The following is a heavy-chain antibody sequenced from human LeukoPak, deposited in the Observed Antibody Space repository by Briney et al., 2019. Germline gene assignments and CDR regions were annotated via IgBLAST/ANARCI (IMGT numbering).Heavy chain of an antibody. D-gene: IGHD2-2*01. CDR3: ARDRVVVTAAMLYYYYGMDV. CDR2: IYYSGST. V-gene: IGHV4-30-4*01. Sequence: SHTLSLTCTVSGGSISSGDYYWSWIREPPGKRLEGMVYIYYSGSTYYNPSLKSRVTISVDTSKTQFSLKLSSLTAAATAVYYCARDRVVVTAAMLYYYYGMDVWGQGTTVTVSS. J-gene: IGHJ6*02. CDR1: GGSISSGDYY.